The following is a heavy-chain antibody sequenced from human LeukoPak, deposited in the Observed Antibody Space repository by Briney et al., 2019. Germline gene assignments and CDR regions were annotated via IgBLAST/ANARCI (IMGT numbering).Heavy chain of an antibody. J-gene: IGHJ6*02. Sequence: SETLSLTCTVSGGSISSGGYYWSWIRQHPGKGLEWIGYIYYSGSTYYNPSLKSRVTISVDTPKNQFSLKLSSVTAADTAVYYCAREGYGDSTWQIGRACYYYGMDVWGQGTTVTVSS. CDR1: GGSISSGGYY. V-gene: IGHV4-31*03. CDR3: AREGYGDSTWQIGRACYYYGMDV. D-gene: IGHD4-17*01. CDR2: IYYSGST.